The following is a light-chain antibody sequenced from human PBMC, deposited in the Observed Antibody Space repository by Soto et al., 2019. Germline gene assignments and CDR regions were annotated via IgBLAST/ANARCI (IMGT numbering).Light chain of an antibody. Sequence: QSALAQPASVSGSPGQSITISCSGTSSDIGYYNYVSWYQQHPGKAPKLVLYEVSNRPSGISNRFSGSKSSNTASLTISGLQAEDEGDYYCSSYRRNRDVVFGGGTKLTVL. CDR2: EVS. J-gene: IGLJ3*02. CDR3: SSYRRNRDVV. CDR1: SSDIGYYNY. V-gene: IGLV2-14*01.